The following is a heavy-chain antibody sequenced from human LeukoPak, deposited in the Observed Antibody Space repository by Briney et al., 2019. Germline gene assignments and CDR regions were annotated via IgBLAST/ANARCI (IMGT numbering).Heavy chain of an antibody. V-gene: IGHV4-59*01. Sequence: PSETLSLTCTVSGGSISSYYWSWIRQPPGKGLEWIGYIYYSGSTNYNPSLKSRVTISVDTSKNQFSLKLSSVTAADTAVYYCARDKWGDSFNFDYWGQGTLVTVSS. J-gene: IGHJ4*02. CDR3: ARDKWGDSFNFDY. D-gene: IGHD5-24*01. CDR1: GGSISSYY. CDR2: IYYSGST.